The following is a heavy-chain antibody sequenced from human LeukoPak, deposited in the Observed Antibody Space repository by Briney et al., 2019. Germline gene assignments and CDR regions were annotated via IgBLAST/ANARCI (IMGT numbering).Heavy chain of an antibody. J-gene: IGHJ5*02. V-gene: IGHV3-48*01. D-gene: IGHD4-17*01. CDR3: ARGTMYGDYPSYNRFDP. CDR1: GFTFSSYG. Sequence: PGGSLRLSCAASGFTFSSYGMNWVRQAPGKGLEWVSYISGTSTSIYYADSVKGRFTISRANAKNSLYLQMNSLRAEDTAVYYCARGTMYGDYPSYNRFDPWGQGTLVTVSP. CDR2: ISGTSTSI.